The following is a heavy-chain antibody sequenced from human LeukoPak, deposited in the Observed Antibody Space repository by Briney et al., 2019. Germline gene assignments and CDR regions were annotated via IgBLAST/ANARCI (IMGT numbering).Heavy chain of an antibody. J-gene: IGHJ4*02. D-gene: IGHD3-16*02. CDR2: ISGSGENT. V-gene: IGHV3-23*01. CDR1: GFTFSSYA. Sequence: PGGSLRLSCAASGFTFSSYAMSWVRQAPGKGLEWVSAISGSGENTYYADSVKGRFTMSRDNSKNTLYLQMNSLRAEDTAVYFCAKTVSGSHSYQGGDYWGQGTLVTVST. CDR3: AKTVSGSHSYQGGDY.